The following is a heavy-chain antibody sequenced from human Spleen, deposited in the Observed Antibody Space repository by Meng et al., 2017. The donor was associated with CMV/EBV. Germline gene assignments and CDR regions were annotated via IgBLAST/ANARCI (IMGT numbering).Heavy chain of an antibody. Sequence: GESLKISCAASGFTFSSYGMHWVRQAPGKGLEWVAFIRYDGSNKYYADSVKGRLTISRDYSKNTLYLQMNSLRAEDTAVYYCAKDTDIGPEVHYYGMDVWGQGTTVTVSS. CDR1: GFTFSSYG. D-gene: IGHD5-12*01. J-gene: IGHJ6*02. CDR3: AKDTDIGPEVHYYGMDV. V-gene: IGHV3-30*02. CDR2: IRYDGSNK.